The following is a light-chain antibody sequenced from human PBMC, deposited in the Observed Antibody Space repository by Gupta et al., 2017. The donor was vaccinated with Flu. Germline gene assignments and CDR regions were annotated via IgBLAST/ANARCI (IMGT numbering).Light chain of an antibody. CDR2: NQN. CDR3: SSRDSNNNDVI. J-gene: IGLJ2*01. CDR1: SLRSYY. V-gene: IGLV3-19*01. Sequence: SSELTQVPAVSVDWGQTVRITCQGDSLRSYYASWFQQKPGQAPVFVIYNQNNRPAGIPDRFSGSRSGNTASLTITGTQAEDEADYYCSSRDSNNNDVIFGGGTRLTVL.